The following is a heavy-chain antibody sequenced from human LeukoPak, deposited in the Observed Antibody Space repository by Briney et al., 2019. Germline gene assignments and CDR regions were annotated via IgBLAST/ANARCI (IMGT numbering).Heavy chain of an antibody. D-gene: IGHD3-9*01. CDR2: ITRNNAIM. Sequence: GGSLRLSRAASGFIFDDYAMHWVRRAPGKGLQWVSGITRNNAIMGYVDSVNGRFTISRDSAKNSLYLQMNSLRPEDTAFYYCARGDILTTRQLDSWGLGTLVTVSS. V-gene: IGHV3-9*01. CDR1: GFIFDDYA. CDR3: ARGDILTTRQLDS. J-gene: IGHJ4*02.